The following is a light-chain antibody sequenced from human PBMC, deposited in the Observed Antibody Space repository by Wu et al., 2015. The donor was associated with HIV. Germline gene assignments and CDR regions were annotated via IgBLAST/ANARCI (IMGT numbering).Light chain of an antibody. V-gene: IGKV1-9*01. CDR1: QDIRDY. Sequence: IQLTQSPPSLSVSVGDRVTITCRASQDIRDYLAWYQQKPGEAPKLLIYAASTLQSGVPSRFSGSGSGTDFTLTISSLRPEDFAAYYCQQLSTYPRTFGQGTRLEIK. CDR3: QQLSTYPRT. CDR2: AAS. J-gene: IGKJ5*01.